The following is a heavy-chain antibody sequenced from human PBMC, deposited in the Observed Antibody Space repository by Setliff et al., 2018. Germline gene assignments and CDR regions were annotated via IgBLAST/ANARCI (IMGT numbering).Heavy chain of an antibody. D-gene: IGHD3-10*01. CDR1: GFTFSRYW. CDR2: IKQDGSEK. CDR3: ARPSLWFGEFSNWFDP. J-gene: IGHJ5*02. V-gene: IGHV3-7*01. Sequence: GGSLRLSCAASGFTFSRYWMSWVRQAPGKGLEWVANIKQDGSEKYYVDSVKGRFTISRDNAKNSLYLQMNSLRAEDTAVYYCARPSLWFGEFSNWFDPWGQGTLVTVS.